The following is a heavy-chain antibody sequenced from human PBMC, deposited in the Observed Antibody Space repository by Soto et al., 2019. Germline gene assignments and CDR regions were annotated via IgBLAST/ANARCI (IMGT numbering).Heavy chain of an antibody. CDR1: GGSMNSHDYY. Sequence: SETLSLTCTVSGGSMNSHDYYWSWIRQPPGKGLEWIGYIHNSGSTYYNPSLKSRLTIFSDTSKNQFSLRLNSVTAADTALYYCASGEVRGPFDIWGQGTMVTVSS. D-gene: IGHD3-10*01. J-gene: IGHJ3*02. CDR2: IHNSGST. CDR3: ASGEVRGPFDI. V-gene: IGHV4-30-4*01.